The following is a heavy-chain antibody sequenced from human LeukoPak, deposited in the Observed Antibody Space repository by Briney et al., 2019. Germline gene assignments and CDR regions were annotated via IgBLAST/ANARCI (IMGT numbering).Heavy chain of an antibody. V-gene: IGHV3-30*02. CDR3: AKDGGEWLVSPGQTILCYFDY. CDR2: IRYDGSNK. Sequence: GSLRLSCAASGFTFSSYGMHWVRQAPGKGLEWVAFIRYDGSNKYYADSVKGRFTISRDNSKNTLYLQMNSLRAEDTAVYYCAKDGGEWLVSPGQTILCYFDYWGQGTLVTVSS. CDR1: GFTFSSYG. J-gene: IGHJ4*02. D-gene: IGHD6-19*01.